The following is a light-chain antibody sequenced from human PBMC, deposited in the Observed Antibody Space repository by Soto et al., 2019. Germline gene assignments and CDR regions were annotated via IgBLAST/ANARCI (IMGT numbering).Light chain of an antibody. CDR1: NIGSRS. V-gene: IGLV1-44*01. CDR2: STD. Sequence: QSVLTQPPSASATPGQRVTMSCSGSNIGSRSVYWYQHLPGTAPQLLIYSTDLRPSGVPDRFSCSKSGTSASLAISGLQSEDEANDYCATWDDSLNGWVFGGGTKLTVL. J-gene: IGLJ3*02. CDR3: ATWDDSLNGWV.